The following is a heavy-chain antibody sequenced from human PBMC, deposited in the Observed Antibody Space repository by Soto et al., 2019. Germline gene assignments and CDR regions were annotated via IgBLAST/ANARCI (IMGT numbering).Heavy chain of an antibody. CDR2: ISYDNGYNK. Sequence: QVQLVEAGGGVVPPGTSRRLSCAASGFTFSSFSMHWVRQAPGKGLEWVAVISYDNGYNKYYADSVRARFTVSRDNPKNTLYLQMISLRPEDTAVYYCARTRVVSGTPDFDYLGQGTLVTVSS. CDR1: GFTFSSFS. D-gene: IGHD4-4*01. CDR3: ARTRVVSGTPDFDY. V-gene: IGHV3-30-3*01. J-gene: IGHJ4*02.